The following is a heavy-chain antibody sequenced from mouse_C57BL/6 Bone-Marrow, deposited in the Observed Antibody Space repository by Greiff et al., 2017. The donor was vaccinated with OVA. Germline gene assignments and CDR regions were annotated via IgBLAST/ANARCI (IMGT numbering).Heavy chain of an antibody. D-gene: IGHD1-1*01. CDR2: IYPRDGST. J-gene: IGHJ3*01. Sequence: VQLQESGPELVKPGASVKLSCKASGYTFTSYDINWVKQRPGQGLEWIGWIYPRDGSTKYNEKFKGKATLTVDTSSSTAYMELHSLTSEDSAVYFCARRDYYGSSYEFAYWGQGTLVTVSA. V-gene: IGHV1-85*01. CDR1: GYTFTSYD. CDR3: ARRDYYGSSYEFAY.